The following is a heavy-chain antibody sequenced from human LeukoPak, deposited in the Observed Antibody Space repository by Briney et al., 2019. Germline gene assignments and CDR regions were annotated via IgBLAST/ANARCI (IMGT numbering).Heavy chain of an antibody. CDR2: ISSSGSTI. V-gene: IGHV3-48*03. CDR1: GFTFSSYE. CDR3: ARARGDYGRLGYYYYYMDV. J-gene: IGHJ6*03. D-gene: IGHD2-21*02. Sequence: AGGSLRLSCAASGFTFSSYEMNWVRQAPGKGLEWVSYISSSGSTIYYADSVKGRFTISRDNAKNSLYLQMNSLRAEDTAVYYCARARGDYGRLGYYYYYMDVWGKGTTVTVSS.